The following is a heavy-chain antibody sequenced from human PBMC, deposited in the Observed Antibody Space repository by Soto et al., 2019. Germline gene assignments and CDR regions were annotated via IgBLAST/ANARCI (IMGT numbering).Heavy chain of an antibody. CDR3: ASGRYGDYLYYYYYGMDV. J-gene: IGHJ6*02. Sequence: SVKVSCKASGSTFTSSAVQWVRQARGQGLEWIGWIVVGSGNTNCAQKFQERVTITRDMSTSTAYMELSSLRSEDTAVYYCASGRYGDYLYYYYYGMDVWGQGTTVIVSS. D-gene: IGHD4-17*01. V-gene: IGHV1-58*01. CDR1: GSTFTSSA. CDR2: IVVGSGNT.